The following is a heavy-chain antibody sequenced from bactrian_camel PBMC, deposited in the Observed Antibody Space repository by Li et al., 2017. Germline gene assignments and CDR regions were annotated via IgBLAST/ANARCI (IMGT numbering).Heavy chain of an antibody. J-gene: IGHJ4*01. CDR1: GYTYNRNC. V-gene: IGHV3S1*01. Sequence: VQLVESGGGSVQTGGSLRLSCAASGYTYNRNCMAWFRQAPGKEREGVARIATGSGNTYYADSVKGRFTISQDNAKNTVYLQIDSLKFEDTALYYCATTGFDFWGQGTQVTVS. CDR2: IATGSGNT. D-gene: IGHD5*01. CDR3: ATTGFDF.